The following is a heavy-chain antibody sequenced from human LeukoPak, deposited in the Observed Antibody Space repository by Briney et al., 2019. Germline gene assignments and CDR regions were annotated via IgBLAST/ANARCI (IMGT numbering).Heavy chain of an antibody. CDR1: GGSISSSDYY. CDR3: ARALGYCSGGSCTRGYNWFDP. Sequence: SETLSLTCTVSGGSISSSDYYWGWIRQPPGKGLEWIGSIYYGGSTYYNPSLKSRVSISVDTSMNQFSLKLSFVTTADTAVYYCARALGYCSGGSCTRGYNWFDPWGQGTLVTVPS. CDR2: IYYGGST. V-gene: IGHV4-39*01. D-gene: IGHD2-15*01. J-gene: IGHJ5*02.